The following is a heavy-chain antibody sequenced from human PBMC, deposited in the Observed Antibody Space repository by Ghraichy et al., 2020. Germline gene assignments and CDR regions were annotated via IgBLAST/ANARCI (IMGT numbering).Heavy chain of an antibody. CDR3: AKDRGYSSAHELFDY. CDR2: ITDSGVST. Sequence: GGSLRLSCAASGFTFSSYAMSWVRQAPGKGLEWVSLITDSGVSTHYADSVKGRFTISRDNSKNTLYLQMNSLRAEDTAVYYCAKDRGYSSAHELFDYRGQGTLVTVSS. D-gene: IGHD5-18*01. V-gene: IGHV3-23*01. CDR1: GFTFSSYA. J-gene: IGHJ4*02.